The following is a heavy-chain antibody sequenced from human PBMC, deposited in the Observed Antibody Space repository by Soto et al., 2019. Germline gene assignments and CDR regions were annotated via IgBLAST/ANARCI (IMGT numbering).Heavy chain of an antibody. J-gene: IGHJ3*02. CDR1: SGSISSSNW. V-gene: IGHV4-4*02. Sequence: SETLSLTCAVSSGSISSSNWWSWVRQPPGKGLEWIGEIYHSGSTNYNPSLKSRVTISVDKSKNQFSLKLSSVTAADTAVYYCARGRRITIFGSDAFDIWGQGTMVTVSS. D-gene: IGHD3-3*01. CDR3: ARGRRITIFGSDAFDI. CDR2: IYHSGST.